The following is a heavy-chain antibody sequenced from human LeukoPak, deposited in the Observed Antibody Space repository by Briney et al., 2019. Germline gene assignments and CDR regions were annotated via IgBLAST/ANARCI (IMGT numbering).Heavy chain of an antibody. CDR2: VYYIGST. J-gene: IGHJ4*02. CDR3: ASGQWLAEN. CDR1: GGSINNFY. D-gene: IGHD6-19*01. V-gene: IGHV4-59*01. Sequence: SETLSLTCTVPGGSINNFYWSWIRQPPGKALEWIGYVYYIGSTSYNPSLQSRVTISIDTSKKQFSLKLTSVTAADTAVYYCASGQWLAENWGQGTLVTVSS.